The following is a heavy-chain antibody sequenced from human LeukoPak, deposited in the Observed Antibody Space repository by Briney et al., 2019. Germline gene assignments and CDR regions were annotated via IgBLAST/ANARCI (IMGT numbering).Heavy chain of an antibody. CDR1: GGTFSTYT. V-gene: IGHV1-69*05. CDR2: IIPVFGTA. CDR3: ARVDRYHYYLDV. Sequence: SVKVSCKASGGTFSTYTITWVPQAPGQGLEWMGGIIPVFGTANYAQKFQGRVTVATDESTSTAYLELSSLRSEDTAIYYCARVDRYHYYLDVWGKGTTVTVSS. J-gene: IGHJ6*03.